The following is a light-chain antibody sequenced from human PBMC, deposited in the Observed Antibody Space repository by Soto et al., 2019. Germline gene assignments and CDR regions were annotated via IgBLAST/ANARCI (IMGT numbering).Light chain of an antibody. Sequence: VMTQSPLSLPVTPGEPASLSCSSSQSLVYSDGDTYLSWFQQRPGQSPRRLIYRISNRDSGVPDRFSGSGSGTDFTLQISRVEAEDVGVYYCMQGTHWPLTFGQGTRLENK. CDR2: RIS. CDR3: MQGTHWPLT. J-gene: IGKJ5*01. CDR1: QSLVYSDGDTY. V-gene: IGKV2-30*01.